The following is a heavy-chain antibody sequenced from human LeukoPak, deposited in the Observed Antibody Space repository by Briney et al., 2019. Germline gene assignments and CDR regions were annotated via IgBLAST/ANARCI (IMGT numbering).Heavy chain of an antibody. CDR2: INPNSGGT. V-gene: IGHV1-2*02. Sequence: GASVKVSCKASGYTFTGYYMHWVRQAPGQGLEWMGWINPNSGGTNYAQKFQDRVTMTRDTSISTAYMELSRLRSDDTAVYYCARAGLGYCSGGSCLPLDYWGQGTLVTVSS. D-gene: IGHD2-15*01. J-gene: IGHJ4*02. CDR1: GYTFTGYY. CDR3: ARAGLGYCSGGSCLPLDY.